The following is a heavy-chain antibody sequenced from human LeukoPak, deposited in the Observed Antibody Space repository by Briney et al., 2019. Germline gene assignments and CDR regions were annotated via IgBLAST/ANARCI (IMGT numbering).Heavy chain of an antibody. CDR2: INWNGGRT. CDR3: ARDAFTIFGVLPYFFDY. CDR1: GFTFDDYG. V-gene: IGHV3-20*04. J-gene: IGHJ4*02. Sequence: SGGSLRLSCAASGFTFDDYGMSWVRQAPGKGLEWVSGINWNGGRTAYADSVKGRFTISRDNAKNSLDLQMNSLRAEDTALYYCARDAFTIFGVLPYFFDYWGQGTLVTVSS. D-gene: IGHD3-3*01.